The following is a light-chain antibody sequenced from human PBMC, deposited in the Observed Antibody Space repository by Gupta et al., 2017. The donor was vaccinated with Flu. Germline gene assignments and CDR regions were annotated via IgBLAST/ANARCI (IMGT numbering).Light chain of an antibody. CDR2: GAS. J-gene: IGKJ4*01. Sequence: EIVLTQSPGTLSLSPGERATLSCRASQSVSSSYLAWYQQKPGQAPRLLIYGASSRATGIPDTFSGSGAGTDFTLTISRLEPEDFAVYYCQQYGSSPPEVTFGGGTKVEIK. V-gene: IGKV3-20*01. CDR1: QSVSSSY. CDR3: QQYGSSPPEVT.